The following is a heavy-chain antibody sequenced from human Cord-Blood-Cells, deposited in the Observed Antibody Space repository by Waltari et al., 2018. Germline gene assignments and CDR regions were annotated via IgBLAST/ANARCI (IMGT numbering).Heavy chain of an antibody. CDR3: ARMVATIEYYYMDV. J-gene: IGHJ6*03. CDR1: GGSFSGYY. D-gene: IGHD5-12*01. V-gene: IGHV4-34*01. Sequence: QVQLQQWGAGLLKPSETLSLTCAVYGGSFSGYYWSWIRQPPGKGLEWIGEINHSGSTNYNPSLKSRFTISVDTSKNQFSLKLSSVTAADTAVYYCARMVATIEYYYMDVWGKGTTVTVSS. CDR2: INHSGST.